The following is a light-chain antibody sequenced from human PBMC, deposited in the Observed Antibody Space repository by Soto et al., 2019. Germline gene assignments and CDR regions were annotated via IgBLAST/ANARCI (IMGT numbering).Light chain of an antibody. CDR2: GVS. V-gene: IGKV3-20*01. CDR1: QSVSSTS. Sequence: EIVLTQSPGTLSLSPGERATLSCRASQSVSSTSLAWYQQKPGQAPRLLMYGVSSRATGIPDRFSGSGSGKDFTLTINILVPEDYAFYFCQQYDSSVWTFGQGTNVDIK. J-gene: IGKJ1*01. CDR3: QQYDSSVWT.